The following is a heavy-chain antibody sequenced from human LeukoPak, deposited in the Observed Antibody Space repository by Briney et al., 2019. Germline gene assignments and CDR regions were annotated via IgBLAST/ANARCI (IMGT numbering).Heavy chain of an antibody. Sequence: ASVKVSCKASGYTFTSYGISWVRQAPGQGLEWMGWLSAYNGNTNYAQKLQGRVTMTTDTSTSTAYMELRSLRSDDTAVDYRARDYTGVLWFGDHHQYFQHWGQGTLVTVSS. J-gene: IGHJ1*01. D-gene: IGHD3-10*01. CDR3: ARDYTGVLWFGDHHQYFQH. V-gene: IGHV1-18*01. CDR1: GYTFTSYG. CDR2: LSAYNGNT.